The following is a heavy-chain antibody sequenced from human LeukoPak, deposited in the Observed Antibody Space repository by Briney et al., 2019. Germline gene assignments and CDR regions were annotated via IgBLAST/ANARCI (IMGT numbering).Heavy chain of an antibody. D-gene: IGHD5-24*01. CDR1: GGSISSSSXX. CDR3: ARHNAGYNPHRYMDV. Sequence: SETLSLTCTVSGGSISSSSXXXXXXXXXXXXGXEWXGSIYYSGSTYYXXSLXXRXXISVDXXKNHFSLKLSSVTAADTAVYYCARHNAGYNPHRYMDVWGKGTTVTVSS. V-gene: IGHV4-39*01. J-gene: IGHJ6*03. CDR2: IYYSGST.